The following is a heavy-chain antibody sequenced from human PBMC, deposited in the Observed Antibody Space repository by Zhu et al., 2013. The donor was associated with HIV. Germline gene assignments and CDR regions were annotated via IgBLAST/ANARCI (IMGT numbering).Heavy chain of an antibody. CDR3: ARDVDSGRGVFDY. J-gene: IGHJ4*02. V-gene: IGHV1-2*02. CDR2: INPKSGGT. Sequence: QVQLVQSGAEVKKPGASVKVSCKASGYTFTGYYMHWVRRAPGQGLEWMGWINPKSGGTNYAQNFQGRVTMTRDTSISTAHMELSKLRSDDTAVYYCARDVDSGRGVFDYWGQGSLVTVSS. CDR1: GYTFTGYY. D-gene: IGHD6-19*01.